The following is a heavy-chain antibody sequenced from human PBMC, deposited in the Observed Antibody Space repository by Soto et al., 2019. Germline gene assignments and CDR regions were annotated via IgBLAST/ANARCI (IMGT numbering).Heavy chain of an antibody. V-gene: IGHV3-30*18. D-gene: IGHD3-22*01. CDR2: ISYDGSNK. CDR3: EKDLADYYDSSGYYPAE. J-gene: IGHJ4*02. Sequence: QVQLVESGGGVVQPGTSLRLSCAASGFTFRRYGMHWVRQAPGKGLEWVSVISYDGSNKHYVDSVKGRFTISRDNSKNTLYLQMNSLRAEDTAVYYCEKDLADYYDSSGYYPAEWGQGTLVTVSS. CDR1: GFTFRRYG.